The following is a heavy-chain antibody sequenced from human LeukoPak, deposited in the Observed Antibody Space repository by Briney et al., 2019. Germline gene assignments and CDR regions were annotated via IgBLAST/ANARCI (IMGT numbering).Heavy chain of an antibody. CDR2: INHSGST. CDR3: ARHQYNYSSGYNWFDP. V-gene: IGHV4-34*01. J-gene: IGHJ5*02. CDR1: GEPFNGYY. Sequence: SETLSLTCAVYGEPFNGYYWNWIRQSPGKGLEWIGEINHSGSTNYNPSLKSRVTISVDTSKNQFSLKLNSVTAADTAVYYCARHQYNYSSGYNWFDPWGQGSLVTVSS. D-gene: IGHD3-16*01.